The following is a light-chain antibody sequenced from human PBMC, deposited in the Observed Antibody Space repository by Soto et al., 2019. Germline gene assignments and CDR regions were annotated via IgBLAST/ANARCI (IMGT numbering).Light chain of an antibody. CDR3: XXXXXXXRT. CDR1: QSISSW. Sequence: DIQMTQSPSTLSASVGDRVTITCRASQSISSWLAWYQQKPGKAPKLLIYKASSLESGVPSRFSGSGSGTEFTLTISSLQXXXXXXXXXXXXXXXXRTFGQGTKVEIK. J-gene: IGKJ1*01. CDR2: KAS. V-gene: IGKV1-5*03.